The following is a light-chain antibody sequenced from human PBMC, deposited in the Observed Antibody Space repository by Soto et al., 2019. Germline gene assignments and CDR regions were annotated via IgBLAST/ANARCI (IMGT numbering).Light chain of an antibody. J-gene: IGKJ1*01. CDR2: GVS. Sequence: EIVMTQSPATLSVSPGERATLSCRASQSVSSNLAWYQQKPGQAPRLLIYGVSTRATGIPARFSGNGSGTEFTLTISSLQSEDFAVYYCQQYNNWPQTFDQGTKVEIK. CDR1: QSVSSN. CDR3: QQYNNWPQT. V-gene: IGKV3-15*01.